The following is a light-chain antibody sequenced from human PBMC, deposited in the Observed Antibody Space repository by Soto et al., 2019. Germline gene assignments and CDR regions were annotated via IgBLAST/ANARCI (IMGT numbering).Light chain of an antibody. V-gene: IGKV3-20*01. J-gene: IGKJ2*01. CDR1: QSVSSSN. CDR3: QQYGSSPPHT. CDR2: GAS. Sequence: EIVLTQSPGTLSLSPGERATLSCRASQSVSSSNLAWYQQKPGQAPRLLIYGASSRATGNPDRFSGSGSGTDFTLTISRLEPEDFAVYYCQQYGSSPPHTFGQGTKLEIK.